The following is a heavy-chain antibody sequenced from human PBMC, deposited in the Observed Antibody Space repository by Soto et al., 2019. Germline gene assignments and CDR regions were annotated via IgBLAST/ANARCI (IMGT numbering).Heavy chain of an antibody. V-gene: IGHV3-48*01. D-gene: IGHD2-21*01. J-gene: IGHJ4*02. CDR1: GFTFSSYS. Sequence: GGSLRLSCAASGFTFSSYSFNWVRQAPGKGLEWVSYISTRSNSIYYGDSVKGRFTVSRDNAKNSLFLHMNSLRAEDTAVYCCGRDSLGGENTGLLDYWGQGTPVTVSS. CDR2: ISTRSNSI. CDR3: GRDSLGGENTGLLDY.